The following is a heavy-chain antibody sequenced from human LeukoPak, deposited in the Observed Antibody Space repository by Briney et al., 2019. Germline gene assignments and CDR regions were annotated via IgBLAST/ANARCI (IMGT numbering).Heavy chain of an antibody. V-gene: IGHV1-2*02. D-gene: IGHD3-22*01. Sequence: GASVKVSCKASGYTFSDYYLHWVRQAPGQGLEWMGWINPNSGGTSYGQKFQGRVTMTRDTSISTAYMELSRLRSDDTAVYYCARLGVSDSSGYYLFDYWGQGTLVTVSS. CDR1: GYTFSDYY. J-gene: IGHJ4*02. CDR2: INPNSGGT. CDR3: ARLGVSDSSGYYLFDY.